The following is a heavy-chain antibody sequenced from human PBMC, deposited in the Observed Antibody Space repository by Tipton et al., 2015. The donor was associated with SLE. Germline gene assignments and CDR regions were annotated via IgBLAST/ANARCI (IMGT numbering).Heavy chain of an antibody. Sequence: SLRLSCAASGFTFSNCWMSWVRQTPGKGLEWVANINQDGSQKYYADSVKGRFTISRDNTKNSLYLQMNSLRAEDTAIYYCARDLDQGNYFDYWGLGTLVTVSS. D-gene: IGHD2-2*01. V-gene: IGHV3-7*01. CDR2: INQDGSQK. CDR3: ARDLDQGNYFDY. J-gene: IGHJ4*02. CDR1: GFTFSNCW.